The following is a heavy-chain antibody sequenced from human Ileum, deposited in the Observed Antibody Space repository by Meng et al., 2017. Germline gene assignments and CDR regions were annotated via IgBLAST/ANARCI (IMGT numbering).Heavy chain of an antibody. V-gene: IGHV4-39*01. D-gene: IGHD2-2*01. J-gene: IGHJ5*02. CDR1: AGSVTSSSSD. Sequence: QLQLQESVPGLVKPTETLSLSCIFSAGSVTSSSSDWGRIRQPPGKGLEWIGVITYTGNSYTTPSLKTRLTTSLDTSKNQFSLRLNSLTAADTAVYYCAGQPTSSGAGYSWFDPWGQGILVTVSS. CDR2: ITYTGNS. CDR3: AGQPTSSGAGYSWFDP.